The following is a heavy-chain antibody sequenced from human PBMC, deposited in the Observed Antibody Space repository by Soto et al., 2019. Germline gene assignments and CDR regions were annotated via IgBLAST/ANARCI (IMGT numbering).Heavy chain of an antibody. D-gene: IGHD2-2*01. CDR2: MNPNSGNT. J-gene: IGHJ5*02. V-gene: IGHV1-8*01. CDR3: ARERATRLDP. Sequence: QVQLVQSGAEVKKPGASVKVSCKASGYTFTSYDINWVRQATGQGLEWMGWMNPNSGNTGYAQKFQGRVTLTRNTSISTPYMELRSLRSEDPAVYYCARERATRLDPWGQGTLVTVSS. CDR1: GYTFTSYD.